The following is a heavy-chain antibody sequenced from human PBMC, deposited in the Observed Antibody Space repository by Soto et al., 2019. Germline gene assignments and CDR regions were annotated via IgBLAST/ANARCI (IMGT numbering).Heavy chain of an antibody. V-gene: IGHV3-15*07. Sequence: EVQLVESGGGLVKPGGSLRLSCVASAFTFSNAWMNWVRQAPGKGLEWVGRIKSKIYGGTTDYAAPVKGRFTISRDDSKNTLYLQMNSLKAEDTAVYYCTWKGADFDYWGQGTLATVSS. J-gene: IGHJ4*02. CDR1: AFTFSNAW. CDR2: IKSKIYGGTT. CDR3: TWKGADFDY. D-gene: IGHD1-26*01.